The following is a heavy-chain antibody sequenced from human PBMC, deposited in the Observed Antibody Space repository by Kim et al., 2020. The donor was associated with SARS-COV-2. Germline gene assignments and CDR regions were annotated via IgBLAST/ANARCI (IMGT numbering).Heavy chain of an antibody. D-gene: IGHD1-26*01. CDR2: IIPIFGTA. Sequence: SVKVSCKASGGTFSSYAISWVRQAPGQGLEWMGGIIPIFGTANYAQKFQGRVTITADESTSTAYMELSSLRSEDTAVYYCERDKWELLRPDAFDIWGQGTMVTVSS. CDR3: ERDKWELLRPDAFDI. CDR1: GGTFSSYA. V-gene: IGHV1-69*13. J-gene: IGHJ3*02.